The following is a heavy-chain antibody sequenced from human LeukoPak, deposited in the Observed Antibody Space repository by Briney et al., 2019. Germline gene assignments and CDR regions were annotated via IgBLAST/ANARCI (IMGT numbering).Heavy chain of an antibody. CDR3: ARDEYCSSTSCSTRPFDY. CDR1: GFTFSSYS. J-gene: IGHJ4*02. D-gene: IGHD2-2*01. V-gene: IGHV3-48*04. CDR2: ISSSSSTI. Sequence: GGSLRLSCAASGFTFSSYSMSWVRQAPGKGLEWVSYISSSSSTIYYADSVKGRFTISRDNAKNSLYLQMNSLRAEDTAVYYCARDEYCSSTSCSTRPFDYWGQGTLVTVSS.